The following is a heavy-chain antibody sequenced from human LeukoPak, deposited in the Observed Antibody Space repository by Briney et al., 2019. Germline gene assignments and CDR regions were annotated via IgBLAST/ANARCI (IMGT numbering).Heavy chain of an antibody. D-gene: IGHD6-19*01. J-gene: IGHJ4*02. Sequence: GGSLRLSCAASGFTFSSYGMHWVRQAPGKGLEWVAVISYDGSNKYYVDSVKGRFAISRDNSKNTLYLQMNSLRPEDTAVYYCAKDRGEQWLVTSFDYWGQGTLVTVSS. CDR2: ISYDGSNK. CDR3: AKDRGEQWLVTSFDY. CDR1: GFTFSSYG. V-gene: IGHV3-30*18.